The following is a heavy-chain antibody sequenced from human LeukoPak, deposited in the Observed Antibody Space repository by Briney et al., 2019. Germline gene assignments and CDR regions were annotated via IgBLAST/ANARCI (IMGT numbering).Heavy chain of an antibody. CDR3: ARDLGGIAAAGTVKSESYFDY. V-gene: IGHV4-30-4*08. Sequence: SETLSLTCTVSGGSISSGDYYWSWIRQPPGKGLEGIGYIYYSGSTYYNPSLKSRVTISVDTSTNQFSLKLSSVTAADTAVYYCARDLGGIAAAGTVKSESYFDYWGQGTLVTVSS. CDR1: GGSISSGDYY. J-gene: IGHJ4*02. CDR2: IYYSGST. D-gene: IGHD6-13*01.